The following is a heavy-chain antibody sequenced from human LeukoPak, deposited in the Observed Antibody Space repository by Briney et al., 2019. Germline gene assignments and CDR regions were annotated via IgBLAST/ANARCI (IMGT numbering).Heavy chain of an antibody. V-gene: IGHV3-23*01. J-gene: IGHJ1*01. D-gene: IGHD3-22*01. CDR2: ISGSGGST. CDR3: AKDRAYYDSSGYFGQLQH. CDR1: GFTFSSYA. Sequence: GGSLRLSCAASGFTFSSYAMSWVRQAPGKGLEGVSAISGSGGSTYYADSVKGRFTISRDNSKNTLYLQMNSLRAEDTAVYYCAKDRAYYDSSGYFGQLQHWGQGTLVTVSS.